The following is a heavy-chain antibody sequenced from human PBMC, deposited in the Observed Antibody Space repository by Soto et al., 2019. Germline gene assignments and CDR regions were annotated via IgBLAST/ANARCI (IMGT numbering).Heavy chain of an antibody. Sequence: GGSLRLSWAASGSTFSSYAMSWVRQAPGKGLEWVSAISGSGGSTYYADSVKGRFTISRDNSKNTLYLQMNSLRAEDTAVYYCAKGRPAGPLYFDYWGQGTLVTVSS. V-gene: IGHV3-23*01. CDR3: AKGRPAGPLYFDY. CDR1: GSTFSSYA. D-gene: IGHD6-13*01. CDR2: ISGSGGST. J-gene: IGHJ4*02.